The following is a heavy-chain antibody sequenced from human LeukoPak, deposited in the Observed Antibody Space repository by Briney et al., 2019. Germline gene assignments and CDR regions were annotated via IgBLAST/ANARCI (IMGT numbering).Heavy chain of an antibody. CDR1: GVTFINYR. Sequence: PGGSLRRSSAASGVTFINYRMNWVRQAPGKGLEWVSSIRSNSSHILHADSVKGRFTISRDNAKNSLYLQMNSLRAEDTACYYCARDKAYDFWSGFYYYGMDVWGQGTTVTVSS. CDR2: IRSNSSHI. CDR3: ARDKAYDFWSGFYYYGMDV. V-gene: IGHV3-21*01. D-gene: IGHD3-3*01. J-gene: IGHJ6*02.